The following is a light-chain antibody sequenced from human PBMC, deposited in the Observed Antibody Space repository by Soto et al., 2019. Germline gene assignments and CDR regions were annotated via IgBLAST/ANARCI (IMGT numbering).Light chain of an antibody. CDR2: EDN. V-gene: IGLV2-23*01. Sequence: QSALTQHASVSVSPGQSITISCTGTSSDVVSYNLVYWYQQHPGTAPKLMIYEDNKRASGVSNRFSGSTSGITAALTISVLQAEDEADYYCCSDSGSSTWVFGGGTKLTVL. CDR3: CSDSGSSTWV. J-gene: IGLJ3*02. CDR1: SSDVVSYNL.